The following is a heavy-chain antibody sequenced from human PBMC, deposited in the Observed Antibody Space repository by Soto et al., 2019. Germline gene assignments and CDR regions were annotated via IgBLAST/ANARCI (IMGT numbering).Heavy chain of an antibody. CDR2: ISHDGGT. D-gene: IGHD3-10*01. Sequence: PSETLSLTCAFYGGSFDDFYWSWVRQSPGKWLEWVREISHDGGTNYSPSLASRVSISVDTSKNQFSLHLRSVTAADTGLYYCARGQLVWYGDLTPYHRDMDVWGQGXTVTVSS. V-gene: IGHV4-34*01. J-gene: IGHJ6*02. CDR3: ARGQLVWYGDLTPYHRDMDV. CDR1: GGSFDDFY.